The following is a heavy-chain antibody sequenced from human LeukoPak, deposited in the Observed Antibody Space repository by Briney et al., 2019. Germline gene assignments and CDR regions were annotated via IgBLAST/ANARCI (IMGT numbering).Heavy chain of an antibody. CDR1: GFTFSTYW. CDR3: AKDPDSGYYYLYWYFDL. J-gene: IGHJ2*01. D-gene: IGHD3-22*01. CDR2: ISGSGGST. Sequence: GGSLRLSCAASGFTFSTYWMSRVRQAPGKGLEWVSAISGSGGSTYYADSVKGRFTISRDNSKNTLYLQMNSLRAEDTAVYYCAKDPDSGYYYLYWYFDLWGRGTLVTVSS. V-gene: IGHV3-23*01.